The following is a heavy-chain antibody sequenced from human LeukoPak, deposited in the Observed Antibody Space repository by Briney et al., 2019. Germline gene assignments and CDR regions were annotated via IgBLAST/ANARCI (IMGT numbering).Heavy chain of an antibody. CDR2: ISGSGGST. CDR3: AKSVAIYFYYGLHV. Sequence: GGSLRLSCAGSGFTFSSHWIGWVRQAPGKGLEWVSAISGSGGSTYYADSVKGRFTISRDNSKNTLFLQMNSLRAEDTAPYYCAKSVAIYFYYGLHVWGQPTTVTASS. CDR1: GFTFSSHW. D-gene: IGHD3-3*01. V-gene: IGHV3-23*01. J-gene: IGHJ6*02.